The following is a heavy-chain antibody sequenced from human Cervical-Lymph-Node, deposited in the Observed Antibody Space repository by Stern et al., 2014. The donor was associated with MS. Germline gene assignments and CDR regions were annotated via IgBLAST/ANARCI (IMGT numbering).Heavy chain of an antibody. CDR3: ARGVLNNRATATLHNLFDP. V-gene: IGHV1-69*09. CDR1: GGTFSSSYA. J-gene: IGHJ5*02. Sequence: VQLVESGAEVKKPGSSVNVSCMASGGTFSSSYAITWMRQAPGQGLEWMGRIIPILGLPYYAQKFQGRVTITADTSTNTAYMGLNSLTSEDTAVYYCARGVLNNRATATLHNLFDPWGQGTLVTVSS. D-gene: IGHD1-1*01. CDR2: IIPILGLP.